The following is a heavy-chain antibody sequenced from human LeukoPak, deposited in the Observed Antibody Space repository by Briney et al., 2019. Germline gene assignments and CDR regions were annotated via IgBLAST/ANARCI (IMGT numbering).Heavy chain of an antibody. J-gene: IGHJ5*02. CDR1: GGSISSYY. CDR3: ARLYYDILTGYQNWFDP. V-gene: IGHV4-59*12. Sequence: SETLSLTCTVSGGSISSYYWSWIRQPPGKGLEWIGYIYYSGSTNYNPSLKSRVTISVDTSKNQFSLKLSSVTAADTAVYYCARLYYDILTGYQNWFDPWGQGTLVTVSS. D-gene: IGHD3-9*01. CDR2: IYYSGST.